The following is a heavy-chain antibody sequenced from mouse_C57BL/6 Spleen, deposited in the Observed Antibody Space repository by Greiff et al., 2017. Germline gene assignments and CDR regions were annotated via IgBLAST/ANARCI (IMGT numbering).Heavy chain of an antibody. J-gene: IGHJ4*01. CDR2: IGHSDNYT. V-gene: IGHV1-50*01. Sequence: QVQLQQPGAELVQPGASMKLSCTASGYTFTSYWMQWVKQTPGQGLEWIGEIGHSDNYTNYNQKFKGKATLTVDTSSSTAYMQLSSLTSEDSAVYYCASRHYGWGQGTSVTVSS. CDR3: ASRHYG. D-gene: IGHD1-1*02. CDR1: GYTFTSYW.